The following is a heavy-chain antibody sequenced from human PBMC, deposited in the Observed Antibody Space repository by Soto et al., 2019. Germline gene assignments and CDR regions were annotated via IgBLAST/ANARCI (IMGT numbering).Heavy chain of an antibody. D-gene: IGHD1-1*01. V-gene: IGHV4-30-4*01. CDR3: ARDLWVEPELYYYGMDV. Sequence: SETLSLTCTVSGDSISSADYYWSWIRQTPGKGLEWIGHIFYSGTTYYNPSLKSRLTISVDTAKDHFSLRLTSVTAADTAVYYCARDLWVEPELYYYGMDVWGQGTTVTVSS. J-gene: IGHJ6*02. CDR2: IFYSGTT. CDR1: GDSISSADYY.